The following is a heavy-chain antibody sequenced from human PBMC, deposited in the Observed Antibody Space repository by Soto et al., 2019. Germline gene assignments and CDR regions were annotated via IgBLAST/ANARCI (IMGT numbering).Heavy chain of an antibody. CDR1: GYTFTSYA. CDR3: ARDLGGWPEY. J-gene: IGHJ4*02. Sequence: VQLVQSGAEVKKPGASVKVSCKASGYTFTSYAMHWVRQAPGQRLEWMGWINAGNGNTKYSQKFQGRVTSNRDTSARTAYMELSSLRSEDTAVYYCARDLGGWPEYWGKGTLVTVYS. D-gene: IGHD2-15*01. V-gene: IGHV1-3*01. CDR2: INAGNGNT.